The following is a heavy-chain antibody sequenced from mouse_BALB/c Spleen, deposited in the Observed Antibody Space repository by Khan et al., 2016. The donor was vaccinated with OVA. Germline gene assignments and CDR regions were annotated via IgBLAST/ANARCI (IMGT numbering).Heavy chain of an antibody. CDR1: GFSFTGYS. J-gene: IGHJ2*01. CDR3: SRIYRSDFDY. CDR2: INPHIGAT. V-gene: IGHV1-20*02. D-gene: IGHD1-1*01. Sequence: VQLQQSGPELVKPGASLKISCTASGFSFTGYSMYWVMQSHGKSLEWIGRINPHIGATFYNQKFKGKAILTVDESTSTAHLELRSLASEDSAVYYCSRIYRSDFDYWGQGTTLTVSA.